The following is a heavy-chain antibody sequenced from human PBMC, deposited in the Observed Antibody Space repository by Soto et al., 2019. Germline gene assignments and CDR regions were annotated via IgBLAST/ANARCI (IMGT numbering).Heavy chain of an antibody. V-gene: IGHV3-66*01. D-gene: IGHD3-10*01. CDR2: IYSGGST. Sequence: GGSLRLSCAASGFTVSSNYMSWVRQAPGKGLEWVSVIYSGGSTYYADSVKGRFTISRDNSKNTLYLQMNSLRAEDTAVYYCARGPIGFGANYYYYMDVWGKGTTVTVSS. CDR3: ARGPIGFGANYYYYMDV. J-gene: IGHJ6*03. CDR1: GFTVSSNY.